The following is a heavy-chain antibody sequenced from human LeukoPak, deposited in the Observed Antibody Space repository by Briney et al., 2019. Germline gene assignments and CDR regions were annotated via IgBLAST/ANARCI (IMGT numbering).Heavy chain of an antibody. CDR3: ARVSRGWPYYYGMDV. CDR1: GGSISSYY. Sequence: SETLSLTCTVSGGSISSYYWSWIRQPPGKGLEWIGYIYYSGSTNYNPSLKSRVTISVDTSKNQFSLKLSSVTAADTAVHYCARVSRGWPYYYGMDVWGQGTTVTVSS. CDR2: IYYSGST. J-gene: IGHJ6*02. D-gene: IGHD6-19*01. V-gene: IGHV4-59*01.